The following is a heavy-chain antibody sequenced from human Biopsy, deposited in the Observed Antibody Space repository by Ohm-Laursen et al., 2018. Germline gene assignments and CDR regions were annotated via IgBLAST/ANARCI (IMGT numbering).Heavy chain of an antibody. D-gene: IGHD2-21*01. CDR3: AKDCGLGGDRDY. J-gene: IGHJ4*02. CDR2: INPKSGGT. V-gene: IGHV1-2*02. CDR1: GYTFTDYY. Sequence: ASVKVSCKPSGYTFTDYYIHWVRQAPGQGPEWMGWINPKSGGTKYAQKFQGRVTMTRDPSIDTVHMELSRLTSDDTALYYCAKDCGLGGDRDYWGQGTLVTVSS.